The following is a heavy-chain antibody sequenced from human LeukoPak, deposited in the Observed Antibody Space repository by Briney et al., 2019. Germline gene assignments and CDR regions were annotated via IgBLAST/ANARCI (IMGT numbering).Heavy chain of an antibody. J-gene: IGHJ6*02. CDR3: AKDKGWGYSAYDCYGMDV. CDR2: ISGSDGST. Sequence: PGGSLRLSCAASGFTFSSYAMTWVRQAPGKGLEWVSSISGSDGSTYYADSVKGRFTISRDNSKNTLYLQMNSLRAEDTAVYYCAKDKGWGYSAYDCYGMDVWGQGTTVTVSS. CDR1: GFTFSSYA. V-gene: IGHV3-23*01. D-gene: IGHD1-26*01.